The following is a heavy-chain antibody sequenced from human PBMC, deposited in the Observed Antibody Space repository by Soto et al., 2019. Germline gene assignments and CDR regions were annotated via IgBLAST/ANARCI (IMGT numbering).Heavy chain of an antibody. CDR3: AKPYGPLAFDY. CDR1: GFTLSLFG. Sequence: QLLESGGGLVQPGESLRLSCAASGFTLSLFGMTWVRQAPGKGLEWVSSMKTDGRNYYGDSVKGRFTISIDNSENTLFFQMNSLRAEDTAVYYCAKPYGPLAFDYWGRGTLVTVS. CDR2: MKTDGRN. J-gene: IGHJ4*02. V-gene: IGHV3-23*01. D-gene: IGHD3-10*01.